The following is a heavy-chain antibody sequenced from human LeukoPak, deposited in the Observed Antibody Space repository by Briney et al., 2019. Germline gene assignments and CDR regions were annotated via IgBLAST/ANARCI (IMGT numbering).Heavy chain of an antibody. CDR3: ARDLYYGKFDY. V-gene: IGHV3-7*01. D-gene: IGHD3-22*01. Sequence: GGSLRLSCAASGFSFSRHWMSWVRQAPGKGLEWVASIRQNGNEKYYVDSVKGRFIISRDNAENSASLQMNSLRAEDTAVYYCARDLYYGKFDYWGQGTLVTVSS. CDR1: GFSFSRHW. J-gene: IGHJ4*02. CDR2: IRQNGNEK.